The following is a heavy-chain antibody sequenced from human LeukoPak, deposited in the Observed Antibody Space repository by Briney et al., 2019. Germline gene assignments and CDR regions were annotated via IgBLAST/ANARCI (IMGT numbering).Heavy chain of an antibody. J-gene: IGHJ4*02. V-gene: IGHV3-23*01. D-gene: IGHD4-17*01. CDR1: GFTFSSYA. Sequence: AGGSLRLSCAASGFTFSSYAMSWVRQAPGKGLEWVSAITGSGATTFYADSVKGLFTISRDNAKNSLYLQMSSLRAEDTAVYYCAREFRYGDYGIGPYFDYWGQGTLVTVSS. CDR2: ITGSGATT. CDR3: AREFRYGDYGIGPYFDY.